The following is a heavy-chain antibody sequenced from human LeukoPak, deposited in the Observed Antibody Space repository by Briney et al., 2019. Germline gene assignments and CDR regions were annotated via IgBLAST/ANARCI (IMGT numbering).Heavy chain of an antibody. V-gene: IGHV3-9*03. Sequence: PGGSLRLSCAASGFTFDDYAMHWVRQAPGKGLEWVSGISWNSGSIGYADSVKGRFTISRDNAKNSLYLQMNSMRAEDMALYYCTKEGRAFDIWGQGTMVTVSS. J-gene: IGHJ3*02. CDR2: ISWNSGSI. CDR3: TKEGRAFDI. CDR1: GFTFDDYA.